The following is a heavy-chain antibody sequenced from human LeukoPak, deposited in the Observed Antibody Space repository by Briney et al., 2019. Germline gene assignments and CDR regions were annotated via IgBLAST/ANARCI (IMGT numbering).Heavy chain of an antibody. CDR2: FYYSGST. CDR3: ARGSSWSYYFDY. J-gene: IGHJ4*02. Sequence: PSETLSLTCAVSGGSISSYYWSWIRQPPGKGLEWIGYFYYSGSTNYSPSLKSRVTISIDTSKNQFSLKLNSVPAADTAVYYCARGSSWSYYFDYWGQGTLVTVSS. V-gene: IGHV4-59*01. CDR1: GGSISSYY. D-gene: IGHD6-13*01.